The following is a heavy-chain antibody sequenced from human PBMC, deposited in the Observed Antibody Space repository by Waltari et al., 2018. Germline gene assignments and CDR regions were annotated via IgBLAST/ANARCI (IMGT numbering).Heavy chain of an antibody. J-gene: IGHJ4*02. CDR3: ARGGVTVVIAISY. D-gene: IGHD2-21*01. Sequence: VQLVESGGGLVQPGGSLRLSCAASGFTFSSCAMHWVRQAPGKGLEWVAVISYDGSNKYYVDSVKGRFTIARDNSKNTLYLQMNSLRAEDTAVYYCARGGVTVVIAISYWGQGTLVTDSS. V-gene: IGHV3-30-3*01. CDR1: GFTFSSCA. CDR2: ISYDGSNK.